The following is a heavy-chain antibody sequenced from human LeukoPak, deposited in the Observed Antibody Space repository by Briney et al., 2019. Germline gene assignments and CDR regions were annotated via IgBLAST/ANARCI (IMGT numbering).Heavy chain of an antibody. V-gene: IGHV3-23*01. CDR3: ARLVTGYPNWFDP. Sequence: GGSLRLSCAASGFTFSSYVMNWVRQVPGKGLEWLSGISGSGGSTYYADSVKSRFTISRDNSKNTLYLQMNSLRAEDTAVYYCARLVTGYPNWFDPWGQGTLVTVSS. D-gene: IGHD3-9*01. CDR1: GFTFSSYV. J-gene: IGHJ5*02. CDR2: ISGSGGST.